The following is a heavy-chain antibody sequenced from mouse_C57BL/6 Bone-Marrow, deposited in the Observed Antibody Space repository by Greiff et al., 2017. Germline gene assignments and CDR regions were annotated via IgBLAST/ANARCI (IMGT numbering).Heavy chain of an antibody. Sequence: QVQLQQSGAELVKPGASVKISCKASGYAFSSYWMNWVKQRPGKGLEWIGQIYTGDGDTNYNGKFTGKATLTAAKSSSTAYMQLSSPTSEDSAVYVCARESPANYAMDYWGQGTSVTVSS. CDR2: IYTGDGDT. CDR1: GYAFSSYW. V-gene: IGHV1-80*01. CDR3: ARESPANYAMDY. J-gene: IGHJ4*01.